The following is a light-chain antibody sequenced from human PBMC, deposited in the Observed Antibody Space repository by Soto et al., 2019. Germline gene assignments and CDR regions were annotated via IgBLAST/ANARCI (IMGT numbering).Light chain of an antibody. J-gene: IGLJ2*01. V-gene: IGLV2-23*02. CDR3: GSYAGSTTPVL. Sequence: QSALTQPASVFGSPGESITISCTGTTSDVGGYNLVSWYQHHPGKAPKLMTFEVSKRPSGVSNRFSGSKSGNTATLTISGLQAEDEAVYYCGSYAGSTTPVLFGGGTKLTVL. CDR2: EVS. CDR1: TSDVGGYNL.